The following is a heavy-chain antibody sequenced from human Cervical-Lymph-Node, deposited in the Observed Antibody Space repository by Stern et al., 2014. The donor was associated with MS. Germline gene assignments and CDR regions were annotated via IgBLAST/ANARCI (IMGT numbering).Heavy chain of an antibody. CDR2: ISYDGSHK. CDR3: AKERGVAYKFSPFDY. J-gene: IGHJ4*02. D-gene: IGHD5-24*01. CDR1: GFTFNTAA. Sequence: MQLVESGGGVVQPGRSLRLSCAASGFTFNTAAMHWVRQAPGKGLEWVALISYDGSHKYYADSVRGRCTISRDNSQNTLYLQMDSLRPEDTALYYCAKERGVAYKFSPFDYWGQGALITVSS. V-gene: IGHV3-30*04.